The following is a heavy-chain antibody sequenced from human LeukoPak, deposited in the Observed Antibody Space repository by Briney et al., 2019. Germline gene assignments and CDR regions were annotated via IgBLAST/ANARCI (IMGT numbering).Heavy chain of an antibody. CDR2: IHPSGGST. V-gene: IGHV1-46*01. Sequence: ASVKVSCKASGYSFTSHYMHWVRQAPGQGLEWVGVIHPSGGSTSYAPKFQGRVTMTKDTSTSTVYLDLSSLRFEDTALYYCARMGMDSAMVTNFFDCWGQGTMVTVSS. CDR3: ARMGMDSAMVTNFFDC. D-gene: IGHD5-18*01. J-gene: IGHJ4*02. CDR1: GYSFTSHY.